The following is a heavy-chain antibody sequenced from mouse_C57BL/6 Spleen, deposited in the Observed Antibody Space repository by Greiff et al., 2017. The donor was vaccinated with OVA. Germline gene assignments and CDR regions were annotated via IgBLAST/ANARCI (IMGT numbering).Heavy chain of an antibody. V-gene: IGHV1-54*01. CDR1: GYAFTNYL. CDR3: ARSPRQLRLRGAY. D-gene: IGHD3-2*02. CDR2: INPGSGGT. Sequence: QVQLQQSGAELVRPGTSVKVSCKASGYAFTNYLIEWVKQRPGQGLEWIGVINPGSGGTNYNEKFKGKATLTADKSSSTAYMQLSSLTSEDSAVYFCARSPRQLRLRGAYWGQGTLVTVSA. J-gene: IGHJ3*01.